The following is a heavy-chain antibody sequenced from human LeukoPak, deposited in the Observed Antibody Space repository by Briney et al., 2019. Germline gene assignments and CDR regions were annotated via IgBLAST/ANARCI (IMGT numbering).Heavy chain of an antibody. CDR3: AHVAVAVAQFDY. Sequence: SGPTLVNPTQTLTLTCTFSGLSLRTSEVGVGWIRQPPGKALEWLTLVYRDDDKLYSPSLRNRLTINKDTSKNQVVLTLTNVDPVDTATYCCAHVAVAVAQFDYWGQGIPVTLCS. CDR1: GLSLRTSEVG. J-gene: IGHJ4*02. CDR2: VYRDDDK. V-gene: IGHV2-5*02. D-gene: IGHD4-23*01.